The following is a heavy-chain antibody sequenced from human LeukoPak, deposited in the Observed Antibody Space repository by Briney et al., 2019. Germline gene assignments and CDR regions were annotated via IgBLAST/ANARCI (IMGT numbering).Heavy chain of an antibody. CDR3: AELGITMIGGV. J-gene: IGHJ6*04. Sequence: PGGSLRLSCEASGFTFSNYWMSWVRQAPGRGLEWVADIKQDGSERNYVDSVKGRFTISRDNAKNSLYLQMNSLRAEDTAVYYCAELGITMIGGVWGKGTTVTISS. D-gene: IGHD3-10*02. CDR2: IKQDGSER. CDR1: GFTFSNYW. V-gene: IGHV3-7*01.